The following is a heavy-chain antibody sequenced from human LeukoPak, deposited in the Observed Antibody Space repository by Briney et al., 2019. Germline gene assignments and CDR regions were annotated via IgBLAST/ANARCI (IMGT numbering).Heavy chain of an antibody. CDR1: GFTVSSNY. CDR3: ARGADGVSSNSRGWFDP. Sequence: QPGGSLRLSCAASGFTVSSNYMSWVRQAPGKGLEWVSVIYSGGSTYYADSVKGRFTISRDNSKNTLYLQMNSLRAEDTAVYYCARGADGVSSNSRGWFDPWGQGTLVTVPS. D-gene: IGHD2-15*01. J-gene: IGHJ5*02. CDR2: IYSGGST. V-gene: IGHV3-66*01.